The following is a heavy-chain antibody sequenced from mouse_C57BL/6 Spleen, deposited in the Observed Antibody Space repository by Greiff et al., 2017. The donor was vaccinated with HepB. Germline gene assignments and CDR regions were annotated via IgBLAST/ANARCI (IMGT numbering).Heavy chain of an antibody. CDR1: GYTFTSYW. D-gene: IGHD2-2*01. V-gene: IGHV1-59*01. CDR3: ARGYGYDDGEDY. CDR2: IDPSDSYT. Sequence: QVQLKQPGAELVRPGTSVKLSCKASGYTFTSYWMHWVKQRPGQGLEWIGVIDPSDSYTNYNQKFKGKATLTVDTSSSTAYMQLSSLTSEDSAVYYCARGYGYDDGEDYWGQGTSVTVSS. J-gene: IGHJ4*01.